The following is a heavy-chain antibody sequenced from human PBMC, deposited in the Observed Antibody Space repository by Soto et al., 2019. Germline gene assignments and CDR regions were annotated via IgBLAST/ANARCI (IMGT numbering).Heavy chain of an antibody. CDR2: ISYDGSSR. J-gene: IGHJ6*02. V-gene: IGHV3-30*04. Sequence: QVQVVESGGGVVQPGRSLRLSCAASGFTFSSSAMHWVRQAPGKGLEWVAVISYDGSSRYYADSVRGRFIISRDNSKNTLYLQMNSLTAEATAVYYCARDTGPVATTKQSPYFSYYGMDVWGQGTTVTVSS. CDR3: ARDTGPVATTKQSPYFSYYGMDV. D-gene: IGHD5-12*01. CDR1: GFTFSSSA.